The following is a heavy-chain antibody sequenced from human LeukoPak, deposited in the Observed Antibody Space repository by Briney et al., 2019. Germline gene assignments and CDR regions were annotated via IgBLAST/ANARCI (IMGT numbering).Heavy chain of an antibody. CDR1: GFTFDDYA. CDR3: AKVNSPIAVAGYDY. V-gene: IGHV3-9*01. D-gene: IGHD6-19*01. J-gene: IGHJ4*02. CDR2: ISWNSGSI. Sequence: GGSLRLSCAASGFTFDDYAMHWVRQAPGKGLEWVSGISWNSGSIGYADSVKGRFTISRDNAKNSLYLQMNSLRAGDTALYYCAKVNSPIAVAGYDYWGQGTLVTVSS.